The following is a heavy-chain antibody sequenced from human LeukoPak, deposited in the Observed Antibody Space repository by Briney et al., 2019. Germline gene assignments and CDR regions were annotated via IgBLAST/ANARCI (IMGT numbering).Heavy chain of an antibody. V-gene: IGHV3-66*01. D-gene: IGHD6-19*01. CDR2: MYGNGET. J-gene: IGHJ4*02. CDR1: GLTVGVDC. Sequence: GGSQRLSCAVSGLTVGVDCVSWVRQAPGKGLEWVSVMYGNGETVYGDSVKGRFTISRDNSRNTVYLEMNRLRVEDTAVYRCVSVYNNGWYVDYWGQGTLVTVSS. CDR3: VSVYNNGWYVDY.